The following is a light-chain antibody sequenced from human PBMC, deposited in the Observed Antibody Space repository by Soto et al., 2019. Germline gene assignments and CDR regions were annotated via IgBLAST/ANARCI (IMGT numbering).Light chain of an antibody. V-gene: IGLV2-14*01. J-gene: IGLJ2*01. Sequence: QSALTQPASVSGSPGQSITISCTGTSSDVGGYNYVSWYQQHPGKAPKLMIYEVSNRPSGVSNRFSGSKSGNTASLTISGLQAEYEADYYCSSSTSSDTLLFGGGTKLTVL. CDR3: SSSTSSDTLL. CDR1: SSDVGGYNY. CDR2: EVS.